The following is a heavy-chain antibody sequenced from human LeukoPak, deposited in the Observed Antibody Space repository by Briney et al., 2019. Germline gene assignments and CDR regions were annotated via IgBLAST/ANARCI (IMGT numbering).Heavy chain of an antibody. CDR1: GFTFKDYY. V-gene: IGHV3-11*06. D-gene: IGHD3-22*01. J-gene: IGHJ4*02. CDR3: ARDAYYYEK. Sequence: PGGSLRLSCAGSGFTFKDYYLNWIRQAPGKGLEWVSYISGGSTYTNYANSVKGRFTISRDNARNSLFLQMNSLTAEDTAIYYCARDAYYYEKWGQGTLVTVSS. CDR2: ISGGSTYT.